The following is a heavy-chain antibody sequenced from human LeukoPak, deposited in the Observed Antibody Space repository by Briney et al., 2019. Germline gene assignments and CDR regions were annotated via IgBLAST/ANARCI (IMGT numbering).Heavy chain of an antibody. CDR1: GYTFTSYG. CDR2: ISAYNGNT. V-gene: IGHV1-18*01. CDR3: ARVGDILTGYYRVPPDY. Sequence: GASVKVSCKASGYTFTSYGISWVRQAPGQGLEWMGWISAYNGNTNYAQKLQGRVTMTTDTSTSTAYMELRSLRSDDTAVYYCARVGDILTGYYRVPPDYWGQGTLVTVSS. D-gene: IGHD3-9*01. J-gene: IGHJ4*02.